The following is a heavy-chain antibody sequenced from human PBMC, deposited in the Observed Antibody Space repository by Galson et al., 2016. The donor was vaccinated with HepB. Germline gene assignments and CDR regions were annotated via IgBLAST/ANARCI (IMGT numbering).Heavy chain of an antibody. CDR3: ATGIVVAGKYYYYYMDV. CDR1: GFSLRTRGVG. J-gene: IGHJ6*03. Sequence: LVKPTQTLTLTCTFSGFSLRTRGVGVGWIRQPPGRGLEWIGSIYSSENTNYNPSLKSRVTISVDTSKNQFSLRLDSVTAADTGVYYCATGIVVAGKYYYYYMDVWGKGTTVTVSS. CDR2: IYSSENT. V-gene: IGHV4-39*01. D-gene: IGHD6-19*01.